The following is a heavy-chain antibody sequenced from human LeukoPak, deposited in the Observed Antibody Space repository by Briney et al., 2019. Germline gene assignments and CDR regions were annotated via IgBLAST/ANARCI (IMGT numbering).Heavy chain of an antibody. V-gene: IGHV4-59*11. J-gene: IGHJ5*02. CDR3: ARVGFHCSSTSCPPGLFDP. CDR2: IYYSGST. CDR1: GGSIISHY. Sequence: SETLSLTCTVSGGSIISHYWSWIRQPLGKGLEWIGYIYYSGSTNYYPSLKSRVTISVDTSKNQFSLKLSSVTAADTAVYYCARVGFHCSSTSCPPGLFDPWGQGTLVTVSS. D-gene: IGHD2-2*01.